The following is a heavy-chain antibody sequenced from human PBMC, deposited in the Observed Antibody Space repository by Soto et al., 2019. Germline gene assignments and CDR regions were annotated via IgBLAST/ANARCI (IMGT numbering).Heavy chain of an antibody. J-gene: IGHJ5*02. CDR2: IGGRGGST. V-gene: IGHV3-23*01. Sequence: EVQLLESGGGLVQPGGSLRLSCAASGFSFSSYAISWVRQAPGKGLEWVSSIGGRGGSTYYADSVKGRFTIARDNSKNTVDLQNNSLRVEDTAVYYCAKQGDYDFWNSSNNWLGPLGQGTLVTVSS. CDR3: AKQGDYDFWNSSNNWLGP. D-gene: IGHD3-3*01. CDR1: GFSFSSYA.